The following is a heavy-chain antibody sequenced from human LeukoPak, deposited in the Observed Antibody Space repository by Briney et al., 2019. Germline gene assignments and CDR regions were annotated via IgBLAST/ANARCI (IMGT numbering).Heavy chain of an antibody. Sequence: ASVKVSCKASGYTFTGYYMHWVRQAPGQGLGWMGRINPNSGGTNYAQKFQGRVTMTRDTSISTAYMELSRLRSDDTAVYYCARNYDSSGYPRVDYWRQGTLVTVSS. V-gene: IGHV1-2*06. CDR2: INPNSGGT. CDR1: GYTFTGYY. CDR3: ARNYDSSGYPRVDY. J-gene: IGHJ4*02. D-gene: IGHD3-22*01.